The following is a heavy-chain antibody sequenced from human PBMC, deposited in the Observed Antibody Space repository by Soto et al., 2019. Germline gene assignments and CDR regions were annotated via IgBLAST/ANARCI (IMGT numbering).Heavy chain of an antibody. D-gene: IGHD2-21*02. V-gene: IGHV3-30-3*01. CDR2: ISYDGADR. CDR1: GFNFRTHA. J-gene: IGHJ3*01. CDR3: ARGGVTTIYGDDLDL. Sequence: QVHLVESGGDVVQSGRSLRLSCVDSGFNFRTHAMHWVRQAPGKGLEWVAVISYDGADRYDAESLKGRFTISRDNSRNTVFLQMNGLMTEDTGVYYCARGGVTTIYGDDLDLWGQGTRVTVSS.